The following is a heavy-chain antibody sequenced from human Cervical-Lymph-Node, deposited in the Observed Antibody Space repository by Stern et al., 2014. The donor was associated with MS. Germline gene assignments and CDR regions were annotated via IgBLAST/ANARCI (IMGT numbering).Heavy chain of an antibody. J-gene: IGHJ6*02. Sequence: VQLEESGAEVQKPGSSVKVSCKASGDTSNTDAIHWVRQAPGQGLERMGGIIPVFGTPVYAQRFKGRVSIAADESTATDYMELSSLRSDDTAVYYCARGASSAAWYKHAVDVWGQGTTVTVSS. D-gene: IGHD1-14*01. CDR3: ARGASSAAWYKHAVDV. V-gene: IGHV1-69*01. CDR1: GDTSNTDA. CDR2: IIPVFGTP.